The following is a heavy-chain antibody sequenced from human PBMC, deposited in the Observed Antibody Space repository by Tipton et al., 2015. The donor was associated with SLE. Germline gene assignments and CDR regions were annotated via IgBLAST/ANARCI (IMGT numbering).Heavy chain of an antibody. D-gene: IGHD3-22*01. CDR1: SGSVSSGAYY. CDR2: VFSSGTT. Sequence: TLSLTCTVSSGSVSSGAYYWSWIRQHPGKGLEWIGYVFSSGTTYYNPSLQGRLSMSLDTSKNQLSLQLSSVTSADTAVYYCARYFNDSSGVCLFDLWGQGTLVTVSS. V-gene: IGHV4-31*03. J-gene: IGHJ4*02. CDR3: ARYFNDSSGVCLFDL.